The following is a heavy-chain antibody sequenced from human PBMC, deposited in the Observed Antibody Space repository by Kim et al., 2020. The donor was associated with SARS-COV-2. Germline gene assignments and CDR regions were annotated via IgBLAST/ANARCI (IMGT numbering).Heavy chain of an antibody. CDR1: GGSINTYY. CDR2: IYYSGST. J-gene: IGHJ6*02. CDR3: ARTEHYYYYGMDV. Sequence: SETLSLTCTVSGGSINTYYWSWIRQPPGKGLEWIGYIYYSGSTNYNPSLKSRVTISEDTSKNQFSLKLSSVTAADTAVYYCARTEHYYYYGMDVWGQGTTVTVSS. V-gene: IGHV4-59*13.